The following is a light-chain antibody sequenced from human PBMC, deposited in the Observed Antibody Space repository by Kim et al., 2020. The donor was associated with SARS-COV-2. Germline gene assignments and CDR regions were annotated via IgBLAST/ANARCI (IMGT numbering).Light chain of an antibody. CDR2: GAS. Sequence: EIVMMQSPATLSVSPGERVTLSCRASQTVDSNLAWYQQKPGQAPRLLIYGASTRATDIPARFSGSGSGTEFTLIISSLQSEDFAVYYCQQYSHWPPYTFGQGTKVDI. V-gene: IGKV3-15*01. J-gene: IGKJ2*01. CDR1: QTVDSN. CDR3: QQYSHWPPYT.